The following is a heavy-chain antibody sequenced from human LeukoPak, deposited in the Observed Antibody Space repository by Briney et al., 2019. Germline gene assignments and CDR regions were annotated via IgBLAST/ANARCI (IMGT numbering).Heavy chain of an antibody. Sequence: PGGSLRLSCAASGLTFSSYAMSWVRQAPGKWMEWVSSISGSVGTTYYAYSVKGRFTISRDNSRTTLYLQMNSLTAEDPAVYYCAKDHQHGYGAFDIWGQGTMCTVSS. CDR1: GLTFSSYA. CDR3: AKDHQHGYGAFDI. CDR2: ISGSVGTT. V-gene: IGHV3-23*01. J-gene: IGHJ3*02. D-gene: IGHD3-22*01.